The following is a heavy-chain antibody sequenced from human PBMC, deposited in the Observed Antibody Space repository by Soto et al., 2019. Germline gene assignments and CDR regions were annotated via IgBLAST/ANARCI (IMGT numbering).Heavy chain of an antibody. D-gene: IGHD2-2*01. J-gene: IGHJ4*02. CDR1: GFTFSSYW. CDR2: INSDGSST. Sequence: GGSLRLSCAASGFTFSSYWMHWVRQAPGKGLVWVSRINSDGSSTSYADSVKGRFTISRDNAKNTLYLQMNSLRAEDTAVYYCARDPFPSIVVVPAASDYWGQGTLVTVSS. CDR3: ARDPFPSIVVVPAASDY. V-gene: IGHV3-74*01.